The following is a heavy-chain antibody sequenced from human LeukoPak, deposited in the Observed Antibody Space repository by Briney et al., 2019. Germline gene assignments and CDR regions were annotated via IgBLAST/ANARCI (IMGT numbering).Heavy chain of an antibody. CDR3: TKDEGWEHHY. CDR2: ISASDGNT. Sequence: GGSLRLSCAASGITIRSSGMSWVRQAPGKGLEWVSDISASDGNTYYADSVQGRFTISRDSSENTLYLQMNSLRAGDTAIYYCTKDEGWEHHYWGQGTLVTVSS. J-gene: IGHJ4*02. D-gene: IGHD1-1*01. CDR1: GITIRSSG. V-gene: IGHV3-23*01.